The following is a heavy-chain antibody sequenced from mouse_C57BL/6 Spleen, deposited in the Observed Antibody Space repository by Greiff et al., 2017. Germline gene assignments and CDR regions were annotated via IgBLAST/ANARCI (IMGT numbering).Heavy chain of an antibody. CDR2: IDPENGDT. CDR3: TPYSNYPYYFDY. D-gene: IGHD2-5*01. V-gene: IGHV14-4*01. J-gene: IGHJ2*01. Sequence: EVQLQQSGAELVRPGASVKLSCTASGFNIKDDYMHWVKQRPEQGLEWIGWIDPENGDTEYASKFQGKATITADTSSNTAYLQLSSLTSEDTAFYYCTPYSNYPYYFDYWGQGTTLTVSS. CDR1: GFNIKDDY.